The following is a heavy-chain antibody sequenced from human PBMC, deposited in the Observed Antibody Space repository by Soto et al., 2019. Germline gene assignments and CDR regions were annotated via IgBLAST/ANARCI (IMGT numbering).Heavy chain of an antibody. V-gene: IGHV1-46*01. J-gene: IGHJ5*02. CDR2: INPSGGST. CDR3: ARERFYYGSGKGPGAFDP. CDR1: GYTFTSYY. D-gene: IGHD3-10*01. Sequence: QVQLVQSGAEVKKPGASVKVSCKASGYTFTSYYMHWVRQAPGQGLEWMGIINPSGGSTSYAQEFQGRVTLTRDTSKGPVYMELGSLRSEDTGVYYCARERFYYGSGKGPGAFDPWGQGTLVTVSS.